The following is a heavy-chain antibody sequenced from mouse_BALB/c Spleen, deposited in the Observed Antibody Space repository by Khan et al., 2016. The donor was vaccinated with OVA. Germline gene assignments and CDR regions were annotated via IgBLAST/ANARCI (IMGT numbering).Heavy chain of an antibody. CDR2: IYPGSVNI. V-gene: IGHV1-76*01. CDR3: ARREVYYFDY. J-gene: IGHJ2*01. Sequence: QVQLKESGAELARPGASVNLSCKPSGYTFTDYYISWVKQRTGQGLEWIAEIYPGSVNISYNENLRGKATLTANKSSSTAYMQLSSLTSEDSAVYFCARREVYYFDYWGQGTTLTVSS. CDR1: GYTFTDYY.